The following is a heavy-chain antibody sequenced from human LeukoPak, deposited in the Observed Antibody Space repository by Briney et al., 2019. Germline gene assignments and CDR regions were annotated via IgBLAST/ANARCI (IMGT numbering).Heavy chain of an antibody. D-gene: IGHD1-26*01. Sequence: GESLRLSCAASGFTFTYAWMTWVRQAPGKGLGWVGRIRSKIDGGTTDYAAPVKGRFTVSRDDSNNMAYLQMNSLKIEDTAVYSCATSVAGATHDSWGQGTLVTVSS. CDR1: GFTFTYAW. CDR2: IRSKIDGGTT. V-gene: IGHV3-15*01. J-gene: IGHJ4*02. CDR3: ATSVAGATHDS.